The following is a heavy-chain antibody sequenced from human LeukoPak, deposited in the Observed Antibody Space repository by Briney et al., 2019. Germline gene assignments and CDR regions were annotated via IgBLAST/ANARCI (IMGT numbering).Heavy chain of an antibody. D-gene: IGHD3-16*02. CDR2: INHSGST. CDR3: ARSPYDYVWGSYRSDAFDI. V-gene: IGHV4-34*01. J-gene: IGHJ3*02. Sequence: SETLSLTCAVYGGSLSGYYWSWIRQPPGKGLEWIGEINHSGSTNYNPSLKSRVTISVDTSKNQFSLKLSSVTAADTAVYYCARSPYDYVWGSYRSDAFDIWGQGTVVTVSS. CDR1: GGSLSGYY.